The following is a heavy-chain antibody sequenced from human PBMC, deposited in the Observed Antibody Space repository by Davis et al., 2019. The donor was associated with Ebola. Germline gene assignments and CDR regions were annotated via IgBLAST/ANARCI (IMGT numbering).Heavy chain of an antibody. CDR3: ARRGGDYCSGGGCHSSYYSYYMDV. J-gene: IGHJ6*03. V-gene: IGHV4-34*01. CDR2: INHSGTT. CDR1: GGSFSGYY. D-gene: IGHD2-15*01. Sequence: SETLSLTCAVYGGSFSGYYWTWIRQPPEKGLEWIGEINHSGTTNYNTSLKRRVTISVDTSKKQFSLKLNSVTAADTAGYYCARRGGDYCSGGGCHSSYYSYYMDVWGKGTAVTVSS.